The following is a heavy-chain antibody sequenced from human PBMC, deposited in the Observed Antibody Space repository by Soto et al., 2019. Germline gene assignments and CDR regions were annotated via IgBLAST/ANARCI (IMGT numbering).Heavy chain of an antibody. V-gene: IGHV1-18*01. CDR2: ISAYNSNT. Sequence: ASVKVSCKASGYTFTSYGISWVRQAPGQGLEWMGWISAYNSNTNYAQKLQGRVTMTTDTSTSTAYMELRSLRSDDTAVYYCARVHVGYNWFDPWGQGTLVTVSS. CDR1: GYTFTSYG. J-gene: IGHJ5*02. CDR3: ARVHVGYNWFDP. D-gene: IGHD1-26*01.